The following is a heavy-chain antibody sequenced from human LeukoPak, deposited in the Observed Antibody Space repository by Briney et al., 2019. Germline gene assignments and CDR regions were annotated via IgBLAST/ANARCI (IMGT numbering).Heavy chain of an antibody. CDR1: GFTFSTYA. D-gene: IGHD3-9*01. Sequence: LPGGSLRLSCAASGFTFSTYAMHWVRQAPGKGLEWVAFISSAGTTTYYADSVKGRFTISRDYSKTSLYLQMNSLRADDTAVYYCARTYYDSLTAYYTYFDLWGQGTLVTVTS. J-gene: IGHJ4*02. CDR2: ISSAGTTT. V-gene: IGHV3-30-3*01. CDR3: ARTYYDSLTAYYTYFDL.